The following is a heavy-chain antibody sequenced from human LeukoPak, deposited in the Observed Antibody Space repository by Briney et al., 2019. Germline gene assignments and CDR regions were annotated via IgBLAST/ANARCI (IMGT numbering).Heavy chain of an antibody. J-gene: IGHJ4*02. CDR2: ISYDGSNK. V-gene: IGHV3-30*04. Sequence: GGSLRLSCAASGFTFSSYAMHWVRQAPGKGLEWVAVISYDGSNKYYADSVKGRFTISRDNSKNTLYLQMNSLRAEDTAVYYCAFIYGSGSYYLPFDYWGQGTLVTVSS. CDR1: GFTFSSYA. D-gene: IGHD3-10*01. CDR3: AFIYGSGSYYLPFDY.